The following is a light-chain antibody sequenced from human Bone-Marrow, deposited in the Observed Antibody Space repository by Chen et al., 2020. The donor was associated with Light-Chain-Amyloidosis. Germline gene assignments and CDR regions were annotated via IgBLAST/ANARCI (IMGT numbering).Light chain of an antibody. CDR1: NIGSAS. Sequence: SYVLTQPSSVSVAPRQTATTACGGNNIGSASVHWYQQTPGQAPLLVVYDDSDRPSGIPERLSGSNSGNTATLTISRVEARDEADYYYQVWDRSSDRPVFGGVTKLTVL. CDR2: DDS. V-gene: IGLV3-21*02. J-gene: IGLJ3*02. CDR3: QVWDRSSDRPV.